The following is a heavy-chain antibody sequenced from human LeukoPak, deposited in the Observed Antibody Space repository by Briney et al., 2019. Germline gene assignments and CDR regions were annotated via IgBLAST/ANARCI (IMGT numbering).Heavy chain of an antibody. J-gene: IGHJ6*03. CDR3: AKSPLGAHYYYYYYMDV. CDR2: ISWNSGSI. D-gene: IGHD1-26*01. Sequence: GGSLRLSCAASGFTFDDYAMHWVRQAPGKGLEWVSGISWNSGSIGYADSVKGRFTISRDNAKNSLYLQMNSLRAEDTALYYCAKSPLGAHYYYYYYMDVWGKGTTVTVSS. CDR1: GFTFDDYA. V-gene: IGHV3-9*01.